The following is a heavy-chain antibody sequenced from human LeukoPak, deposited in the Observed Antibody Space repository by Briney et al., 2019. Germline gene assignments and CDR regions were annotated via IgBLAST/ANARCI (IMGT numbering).Heavy chain of an antibody. J-gene: IGHJ4*03. CDR2: IYYSGST. CDR1: GGSISSYY. CDR3: AREDRFLEWPHTGGFDY. Sequence: SETLSLTCTVSGGSISSYYWSWIRQPPGKGLEWIGYIYYSGSTNYNPSLKSRVTISVDTSKNQFSLKLSSVTAADTAVYYCAREDRFLEWPHTGGFDYGAKGTRSPSPQ. D-gene: IGHD3-3*01. V-gene: IGHV4-59*01.